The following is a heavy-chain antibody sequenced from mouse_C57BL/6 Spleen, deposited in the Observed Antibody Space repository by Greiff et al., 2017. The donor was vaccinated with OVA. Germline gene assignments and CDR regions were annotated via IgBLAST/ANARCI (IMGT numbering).Heavy chain of an antibody. CDR1: GYTFTDYE. CDR2: IDPETGGT. V-gene: IGHV1-15*01. D-gene: IGHD3-3*01. J-gene: IGHJ3*01. CDR3: TRRGGDPY. Sequence: QVQLQQSGAELVRPGASVTLSCKASGYTFTDYEMHWVKQTPVHGLEWIGAIDPETGGTAYNQKFKGKAVLTADKSSSTAYMELRSLTSEDSAVYYCTRRGGDPYWGQGTLVTVSA.